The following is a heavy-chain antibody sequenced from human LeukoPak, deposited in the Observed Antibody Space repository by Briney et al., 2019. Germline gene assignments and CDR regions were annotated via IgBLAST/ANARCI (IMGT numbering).Heavy chain of an antibody. Sequence: SMKVSCKASGGTFSSYAISWVRQAPGQGLEWMGRIIPILGIANYAQKFQGRVTITADKSTSTAYMELSSLRSEDTAVYYCARDAGPGYDILTGLSPFQDYYYYGMDVWGQGTTVTVSS. V-gene: IGHV1-69*04. CDR1: GGTFSSYA. D-gene: IGHD3-9*01. CDR3: ARDAGPGYDILTGLSPFQDYYYYGMDV. J-gene: IGHJ6*02. CDR2: IIPILGIA.